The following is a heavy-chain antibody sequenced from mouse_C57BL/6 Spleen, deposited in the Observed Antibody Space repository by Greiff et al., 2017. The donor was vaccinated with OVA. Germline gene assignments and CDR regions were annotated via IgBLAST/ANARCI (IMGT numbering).Heavy chain of an antibody. Sequence: QVQLQQSDAELVKPGASVKISCKVSGYTFTDHTIHWMKQRPEQGLEWIGYIYPRDGSTKYNEKFKGKATLTADKSSSTAYMQLNSLTSEDSAVYFCGRGGGYDRDYYAMDYWGQGTSVTVSS. D-gene: IGHD2-2*01. CDR3: GRGGGYDRDYYAMDY. CDR2: IYPRDGST. V-gene: IGHV1-78*01. J-gene: IGHJ4*01. CDR1: GYTFTDHT.